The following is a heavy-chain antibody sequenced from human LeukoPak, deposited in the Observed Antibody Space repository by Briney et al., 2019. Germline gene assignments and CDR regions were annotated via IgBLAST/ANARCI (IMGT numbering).Heavy chain of an antibody. V-gene: IGHV4-34*01. CDR1: GGSFSGYY. D-gene: IGHD5-12*01. J-gene: IGHJ4*02. CDR3: ARSKLATNDY. CDR2: INHSGST. Sequence: PSETLSLPCAVYGGSFSGYYWSWIRQPPGKGLEWIGEINHSGSTNYNPSLKSRVTISVDTSKNQFSLKLSSVTAADTAVYYCARSKLATNDYWGQGTLVTVSS.